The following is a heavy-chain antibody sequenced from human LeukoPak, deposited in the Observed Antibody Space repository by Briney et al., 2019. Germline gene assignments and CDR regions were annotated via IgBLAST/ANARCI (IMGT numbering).Heavy chain of an antibody. CDR1: GYTFTSYD. CDR2: MNPNSGNT. J-gene: IGHJ4*02. CDR3: ATTQLDRGSY. Sequence: ASVKVSCKASGYTFTSYDINWVRQATGQGLEWMGWMNPNSGNTGYAQKFQGRVTMTRNTSISTAYMELSSQRSEDTAVYYCATTQLDRGSYWGQGTLVTVSS. V-gene: IGHV1-8*01. D-gene: IGHD1-1*01.